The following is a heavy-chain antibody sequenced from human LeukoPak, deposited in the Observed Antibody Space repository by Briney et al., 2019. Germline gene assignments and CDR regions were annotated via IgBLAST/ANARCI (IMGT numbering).Heavy chain of an antibody. J-gene: IGHJ4*02. CDR3: ATGYSSGWYDY. D-gene: IGHD6-19*01. CDR2: VNPNSGVT. Sequence: RASVTVSCKASGYTFIGYYIHWVRQAPGQGLEWMGSVNPNSGVTDYAQKFQGRVTMTRDTSISTAYMELSRLRSDDTAVYYCATGYSSGWYDYWGQGTLVTVSS. V-gene: IGHV1-2*02. CDR1: GYTFIGYY.